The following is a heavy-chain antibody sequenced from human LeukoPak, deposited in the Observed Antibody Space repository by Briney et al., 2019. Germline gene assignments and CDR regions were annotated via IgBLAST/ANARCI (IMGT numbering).Heavy chain of an antibody. CDR1: GGSFSSSSYY. Sequence: SVTLSLTCTVSGGSFSSSSYYWGWIRQPPGKGLEWIGSFDYSGSTYYNPSLQSRVTISIDTSKNHLSLKLSSVTAADTAVYYCARHGARKHSSRYNWFDPWGQGTLVTVSS. V-gene: IGHV4-39*01. J-gene: IGHJ5*02. D-gene: IGHD6-13*01. CDR2: FDYSGST. CDR3: ARHGARKHSSRYNWFDP.